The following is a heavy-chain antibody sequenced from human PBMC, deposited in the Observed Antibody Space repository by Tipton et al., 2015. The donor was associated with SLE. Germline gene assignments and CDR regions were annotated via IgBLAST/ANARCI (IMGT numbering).Heavy chain of an antibody. V-gene: IGHV4-39*07. CDR1: GGSISSSSYY. CDR3: ARRSVVGAFDI. J-gene: IGHJ3*02. Sequence: TLSLTCTVSGGSISSSSYYWGWIRQPPGKGLEWIGEINHSGSTNYNPSLKSRVTISVDTSKNQFSLKLSSVTAADTAVYYCARRSVVGAFDIWGQGTMVTVSS. CDR2: INHSGST. D-gene: IGHD1-26*01.